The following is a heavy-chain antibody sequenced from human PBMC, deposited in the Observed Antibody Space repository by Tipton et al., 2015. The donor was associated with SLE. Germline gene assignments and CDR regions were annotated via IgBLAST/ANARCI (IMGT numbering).Heavy chain of an antibody. V-gene: IGHV4-4*07. D-gene: IGHD7-27*01. J-gene: IGHJ4*02. CDR3: ARTNRGGATFFDY. Sequence: LRLSCTVSGDSITSYYWSWIRQPAGKGLEWMGRVHSSGTTLYSPSLNSRVTVSLDTSKNQFSLKLTSVIAADTAVYYCARTNRGGATFFDYWGQGVLVTVSS. CDR1: GDSITSYY. CDR2: VHSSGTT.